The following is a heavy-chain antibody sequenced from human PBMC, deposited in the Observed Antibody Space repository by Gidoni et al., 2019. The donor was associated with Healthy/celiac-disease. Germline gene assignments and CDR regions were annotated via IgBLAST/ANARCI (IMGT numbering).Heavy chain of an antibody. Sequence: EVQLLESGGGLVHPGGSLRLSCAASGFTFGSYAMSWVRQAPGKGLESVSAISGGGGSRYYANSVKGRFTISRDNSKNTLYLQMSSLRAEDTAVYYCARSLSVGATPLYYFDFWGQGTLVTVPS. D-gene: IGHD1-26*01. J-gene: IGHJ4*02. V-gene: IGHV3-23*01. CDR2: ISGGGGSR. CDR3: ARSLSVGATPLYYFDF. CDR1: GFTFGSYA.